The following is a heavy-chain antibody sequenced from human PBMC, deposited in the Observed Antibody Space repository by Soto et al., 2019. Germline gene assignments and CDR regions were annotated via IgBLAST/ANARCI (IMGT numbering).Heavy chain of an antibody. CDR1: GGTFSSYT. CDR3: ARGSMYYYGSGSYFKDY. J-gene: IGHJ4*02. V-gene: IGHV1-69*02. Sequence: QVQLVQSGAEVKKPGSSVKVSCKASGGTFSSYTISWVRQAPGQGLEWMGRIIPILGIANYAQKFQGRVTITADKSTSTAYMELSSLRSEDTAVYYGARGSMYYYGSGSYFKDYWGQGTLVTVSS. CDR2: IIPILGIA. D-gene: IGHD3-10*01.